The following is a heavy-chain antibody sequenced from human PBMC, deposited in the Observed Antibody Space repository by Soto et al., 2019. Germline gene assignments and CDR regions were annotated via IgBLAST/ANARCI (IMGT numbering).Heavy chain of an antibody. V-gene: IGHV4-34*01. Sequence: SETLSLTCAVYGGSFSGYYWSWIRQPPGKGLEWIGEINHSGSTNYNPSLKSRVTISVDTSKNQFSLKLSSVTAADTAVYYCARHTYCGGDCYSPSYYYYGMDVWGQGTTVTVSS. D-gene: IGHD2-21*02. CDR3: ARHTYCGGDCYSPSYYYYGMDV. J-gene: IGHJ6*02. CDR1: GGSFSGYY. CDR2: INHSGST.